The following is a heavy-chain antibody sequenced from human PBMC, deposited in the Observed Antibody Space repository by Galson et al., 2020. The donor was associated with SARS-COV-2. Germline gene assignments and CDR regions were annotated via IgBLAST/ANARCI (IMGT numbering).Heavy chain of an antibody. D-gene: IGHD6-19*01. CDR2: IKKDGSEK. Sequence: GGSLRLSCAASGFSFSRYWMSWVRQAPGKGLEWVATIKKDGSEKYYVDSVEGRFTISRDNAKDSVYLQMNSLRAEDTALYFCARAQAGYNTGWRRSYYYYYYMDVWGKGVTVTSSS. V-gene: IGHV3-7*01. CDR1: GFSFSRYW. CDR3: ARAQAGYNTGWRRSYYYYYYMDV. J-gene: IGHJ6*03.